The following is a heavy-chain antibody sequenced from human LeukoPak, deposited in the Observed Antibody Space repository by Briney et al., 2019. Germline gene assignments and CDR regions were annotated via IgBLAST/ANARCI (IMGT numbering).Heavy chain of an antibody. CDR1: GYSFTNYW. V-gene: IGHV5-51*01. CDR2: IYPDYSET. CDR3: ARHTDGNDSDAFDI. D-gene: IGHD2-8*02. Sequence: KVSCKGFGYSFTNYWIGWVRQMPGKGLEWMGIIYPDYSETTYSPSFQGQVTMSVDKSINTAYLQWNSLRASATAMYYCARHTDGNDSDAFDIWGQGTMVAVSS. J-gene: IGHJ3*02.